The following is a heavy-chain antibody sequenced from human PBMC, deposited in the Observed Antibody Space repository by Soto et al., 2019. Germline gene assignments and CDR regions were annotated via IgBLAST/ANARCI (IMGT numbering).Heavy chain of an antibody. CDR1: GFTFSNAW. CDR2: ISGSGGST. D-gene: IGHD6-13*01. J-gene: IGHJ4*02. V-gene: IGHV3-23*01. CDR3: EKDPRIAAAGHFDY. Sequence: GGSLRLSCAASGFTFSNAWMNWVRQAPGEGLEWVSAISGSGGSTYYADSVKGRFTISRDNSKNTLYLQMNSLRAEDTAVYYCEKDPRIAAAGHFDYWGQGTLVTVSS.